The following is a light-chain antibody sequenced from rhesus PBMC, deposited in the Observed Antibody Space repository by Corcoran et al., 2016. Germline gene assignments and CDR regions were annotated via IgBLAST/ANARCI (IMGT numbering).Light chain of an antibody. V-gene: IGKV1-37*01. CDR1: QDSSSY. CDR3: QQYNSDPLT. CDR2: YAS. J-gene: IGKJ3*01. Sequence: DVQMTQSPSSLSASVGDRVTITCRASQDSSSYLVWYQQKPGKAPEPLLYYASNLGTGGPSRFSGGGSGTEFTLTISSLQPEDFASYYCQQYNSDPLTFGPGTKLDIK.